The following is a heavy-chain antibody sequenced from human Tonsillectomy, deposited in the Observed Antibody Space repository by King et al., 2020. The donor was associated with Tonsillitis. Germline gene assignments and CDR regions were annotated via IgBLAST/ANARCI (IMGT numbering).Heavy chain of an antibody. CDR1: VGTLSSYA. V-gene: IGHV1-69*01. J-gene: IGHJ4*02. CDR2: IIPIFATA. D-gene: IGHD3-9*01. CDR3: AVRVRVAGYCFDH. Sequence: AQLVQSGAEVKKPGSSVKVSCKASVGTLSSYAINWVRQAPGQGLEWMREIIPIFATANYAQKFQDRVTITADESTSTAYMELSSLRSEDTAVYYCAVRVRVAGYCFDHWGQGTLVTVSS.